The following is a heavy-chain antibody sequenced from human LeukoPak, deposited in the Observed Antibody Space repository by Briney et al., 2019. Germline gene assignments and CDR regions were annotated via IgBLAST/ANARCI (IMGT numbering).Heavy chain of an antibody. J-gene: IGHJ6*03. CDR1: GGSISSYY. D-gene: IGHD3-10*01. V-gene: IGHV4-59*12. CDR3: ARDPTYYGSGIRDYYYYMDV. CDR2: IYYSGST. Sequence: PSETLSLTCTVSGGSISSYYWSWIRQPPGKGLEWIGYIYYSGSTYYNPSLKSRVTISVHTSKNQLSLKLRSVTAADTAVYYCARDPTYYGSGIRDYYYYMDVWGKGTTVTVSS.